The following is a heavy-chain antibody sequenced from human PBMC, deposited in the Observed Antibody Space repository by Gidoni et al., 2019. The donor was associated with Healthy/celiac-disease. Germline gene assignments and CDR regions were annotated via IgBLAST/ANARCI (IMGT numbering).Heavy chain of an antibody. V-gene: IGHV3-23*01. CDR3: AKSTDRSTLYYGMDV. J-gene: IGHJ6*02. D-gene: IGHD3-16*02. CDR2: LSDSGIRT. CDR1: GFTCSSYA. Sequence: EEQLLESGGGLVQPGGSLRLSCAASGFTCSSYAMTWVRQAPGKGLVWVSALSDSGIRTYYADSVKGRFTISRLNFKSTLYLEMNSLRAEDSAVYYCAKSTDRSTLYYGMDVWGQGTTVTVSS.